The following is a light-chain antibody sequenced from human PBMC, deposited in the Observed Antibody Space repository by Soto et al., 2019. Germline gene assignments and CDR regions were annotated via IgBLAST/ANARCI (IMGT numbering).Light chain of an antibody. J-gene: IGKJ4*01. V-gene: IGKV3-11*01. CDR2: GAS. Sequence: EIVLTQSLATLSLSPGERSTLSFRASRSVGDYLAWYQQKPGQSPRLLIYGASNRATGIPARFSGSGSGTDFSLTITTLEPDDFAVYYCQKRSSWPLTFGGGTKVDIK. CDR3: QKRSSWPLT. CDR1: RSVGDY.